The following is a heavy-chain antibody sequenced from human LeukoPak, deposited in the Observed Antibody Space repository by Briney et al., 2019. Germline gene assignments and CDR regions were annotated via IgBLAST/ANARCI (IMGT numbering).Heavy chain of an antibody. V-gene: IGHV3-30*04. CDR3: ARDHLAVAVDFDY. CDR1: GFTFSSYA. J-gene: IGHJ4*02. D-gene: IGHD6-19*01. CDR2: ISYDGSNK. Sequence: GGSLRLSCAASGFTFSSYAMHWVRQAPGKGLEWVAVISYDGSNKKYADSVKGRFTISRDNAKNSLFLQMNSLRAEDTAVYFCARDHLAVAVDFDYWGQGTLVTVSS.